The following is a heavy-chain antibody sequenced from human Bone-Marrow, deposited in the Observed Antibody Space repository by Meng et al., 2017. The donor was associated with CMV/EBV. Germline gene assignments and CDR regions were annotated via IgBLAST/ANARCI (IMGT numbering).Heavy chain of an antibody. D-gene: IGHD6-13*01. CDR3: ASGRAGEYSSSWPYYYYGMDV. CDR1: GFTVSSNE. J-gene: IGHJ6*02. Sequence: GESLKISCAASGFTVSSNEMSWVRQAPGKGLEWVANIKQDGSEKYYVDSVKGRFTISRDNAKNSLYLQMNSLRAEDTAVYYCASGRAGEYSSSWPYYYYGMDVWGQGTTVTVSS. CDR2: IKQDGSEK. V-gene: IGHV3-7*01.